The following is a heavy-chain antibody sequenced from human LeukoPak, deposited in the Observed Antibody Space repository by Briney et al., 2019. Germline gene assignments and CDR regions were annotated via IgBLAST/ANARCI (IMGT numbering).Heavy chain of an antibody. V-gene: IGHV4-39*07. CDR1: GGSISSSSYY. CDR3: SRDFTNLNWFDP. CDR2: IYYSGST. D-gene: IGHD3-3*01. J-gene: IGHJ5*02. Sequence: SETLSLTCTVSGGSISSSSYYWGWIRQPPGKGLEWIGCIYYSGSTYYNPSLKSRVTISVDTSKNQFSLKLSSVTAADTAVYYCSRDFTNLNWFDPWGQGTLVTVST.